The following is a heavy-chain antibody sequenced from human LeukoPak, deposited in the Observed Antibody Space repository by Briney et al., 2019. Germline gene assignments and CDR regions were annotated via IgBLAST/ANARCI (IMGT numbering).Heavy chain of an antibody. CDR3: ARGYAFDI. Sequence: SETLSLTCAVYGGSFSGYYWSWIRQPSGKGLEWIGEINHSGSTNYNPSLKSRVTISVDTSKNQFSLKLSSVTAADTAVYYCARGYAFDIWGQGTMVTVSS. CDR1: GGSFSGYY. V-gene: IGHV4-34*01. CDR2: INHSGST. J-gene: IGHJ3*02.